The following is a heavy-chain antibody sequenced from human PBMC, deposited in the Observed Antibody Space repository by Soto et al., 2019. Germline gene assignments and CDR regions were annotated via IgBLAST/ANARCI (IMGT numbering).Heavy chain of an antibody. CDR1: GFSLSTSGVG. D-gene: IGHD5-12*01. J-gene: IGHJ4*02. CDR3: AHKGDGYRGFKY. V-gene: IGHV2-5*02. Sequence: QITLKESGPPLVKPTQTLTLTCTFSGFSLSTSGVGVGSIRQPPGKALEWLTLIYWDDDKRYSPSLKSRLSLTKDTSKNQVVLTMTSMDPVDTGTYYCAHKGDGYRGFKYWGQGTLVTVSS. CDR2: IYWDDDK.